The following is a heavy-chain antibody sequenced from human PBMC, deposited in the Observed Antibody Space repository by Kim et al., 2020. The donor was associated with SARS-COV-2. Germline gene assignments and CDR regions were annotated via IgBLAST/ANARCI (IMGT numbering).Heavy chain of an antibody. CDR3: ARAVCLWQVGLFFWYFDY. V-gene: IGHV4-34*01. Sequence: LRSRVTISGDPAKNQFSLKLSSVTAADTAVYYCARAVCLWQVGLFFWYFDYWGQGTLVTVSS. D-gene: IGHD3-3*01. J-gene: IGHJ4*02.